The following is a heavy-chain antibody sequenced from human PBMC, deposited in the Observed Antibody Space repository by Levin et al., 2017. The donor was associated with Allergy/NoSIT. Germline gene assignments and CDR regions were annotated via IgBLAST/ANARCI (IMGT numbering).Heavy chain of an antibody. J-gene: IGHJ3*02. CDR2: IYYSGST. D-gene: IGHD3-10*01. CDR1: GGSISSSSYY. V-gene: IGHV4-39*01. CDR3: ARSYGSGSPDAFDI. Sequence: SETLSLTCTVSGGSISSSSYYWGWIRQPPGKGLEWIGSIYYSGSTYYNPSLKSRVTISVDTSKNQFSLKLSSVTAADTAVYYCARSYGSGSPDAFDIWGQGTMVTVSS.